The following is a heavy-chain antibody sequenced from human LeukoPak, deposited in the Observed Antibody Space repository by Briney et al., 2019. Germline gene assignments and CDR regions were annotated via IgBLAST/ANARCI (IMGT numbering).Heavy chain of an antibody. Sequence: SQTLSLTCAISGDSVSTNSATWTWLRQSPSKGLEWLGRTYYRSKWSNDYAVSMKSRITINPDTSKNQFSLQLNSVTPEDTAVYYCARLVGASWFDSWGQGTLVTVSS. D-gene: IGHD1-26*01. CDR3: ARLVGASWFDS. V-gene: IGHV6-1*01. CDR2: TYYRSKWSN. J-gene: IGHJ5*01. CDR1: GDSVSTNSAT.